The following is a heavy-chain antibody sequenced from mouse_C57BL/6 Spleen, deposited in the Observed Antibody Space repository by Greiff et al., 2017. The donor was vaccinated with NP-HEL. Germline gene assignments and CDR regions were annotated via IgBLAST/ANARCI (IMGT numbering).Heavy chain of an antibody. Sequence: VQLKQSGPELVKPGASVKLSCKASGYTFTSYDINWVKQRPGQGLEWIGWIYPRDGSTKYNEKFKGKATLTVDTSSSTAYMELHSLTSEDSAVYFCARRGYDYDGYYFDYWGQGTTLTVSS. J-gene: IGHJ2*01. CDR3: ARRGYDYDGYYFDY. CDR2: IYPRDGST. CDR1: GYTFTSYD. D-gene: IGHD2-4*01. V-gene: IGHV1-85*01.